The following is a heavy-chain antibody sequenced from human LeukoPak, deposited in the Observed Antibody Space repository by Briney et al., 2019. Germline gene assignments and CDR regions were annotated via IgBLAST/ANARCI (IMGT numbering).Heavy chain of an antibody. CDR2: IIPIFGTA. V-gene: IGHV1-69*01. D-gene: IGHD3-22*01. CDR3: ARAHPYYYDSSGYAEYFQH. Sequence: SVKVSCKASGGTFSSYAISWVRQAPGQGLEWMGGIIPIFGTASYAQKFQGRVTITADESTSTAYMELSSLRSEDTAVYYCARAHPYYYDSSGYAEYFQHWGQGTLVTVSS. J-gene: IGHJ1*01. CDR1: GGTFSSYA.